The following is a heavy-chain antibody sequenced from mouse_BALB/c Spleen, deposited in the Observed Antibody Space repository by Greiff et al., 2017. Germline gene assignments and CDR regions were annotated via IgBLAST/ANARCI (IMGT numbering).Heavy chain of an antibody. V-gene: IGHV5-6-5*01. CDR2: ISSGGST. Sequence: EVQVVESGGGLVKPGGSLKLSCAASGFTFSSYAMSWVRQTPEKRLEWVASISSGGSTYYPDSVKGRFTISRDNARNILYLQMSSLRSEDTAMYYCARGRSFYWGQGTTLTVSS. J-gene: IGHJ2*01. CDR1: GFTFSSYA. CDR3: ARGRSFY.